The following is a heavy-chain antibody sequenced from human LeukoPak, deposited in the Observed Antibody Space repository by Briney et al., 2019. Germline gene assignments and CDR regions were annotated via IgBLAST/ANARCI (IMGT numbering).Heavy chain of an antibody. D-gene: IGHD3-22*01. CDR3: AKDNYDSSGYYYVDY. Sequence: GGSLRLSCAASGFTFDDYAMHWVRQAPGKGLEWVSGISWNSGSMGYADSVKGRFTISRDNAKNSLYLQMNSLRAEDTALYYCAKDNYDSSGYYYVDYWGQGTLVTVSS. J-gene: IGHJ4*02. CDR1: GFTFDDYA. V-gene: IGHV3-9*01. CDR2: ISWNSGSM.